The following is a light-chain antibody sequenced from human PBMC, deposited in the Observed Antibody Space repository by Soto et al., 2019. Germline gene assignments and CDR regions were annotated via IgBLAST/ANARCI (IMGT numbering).Light chain of an antibody. V-gene: IGKV3-15*01. CDR1: QSVSSN. CDR3: QQCNNWPLYT. J-gene: IGKJ2*01. Sequence: EIVMTQSPATLSVSPGERATLSCRASQSVSSNLAWYLQKPGQAPRLLIYGASTRATGIPARFSGGGSGTEFTLTISSLQSEDFAVYYCQQCNNWPLYTFGQGTKLEIK. CDR2: GAS.